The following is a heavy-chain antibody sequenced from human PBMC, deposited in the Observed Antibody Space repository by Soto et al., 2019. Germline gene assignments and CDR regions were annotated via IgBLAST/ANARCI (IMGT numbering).Heavy chain of an antibody. J-gene: IGHJ4*02. V-gene: IGHV3-23*01. CDR2: VTGSGSST. Sequence: EVQLLESGGGLVQPGGSLRLSCAAAGFTFNNYAMNWVRQAPGKGLEWVAAVTGSGSSTDYEHSVKGRFTISKDNSKNLPYLQMHSLGFEDTAIYFFAKGPLSYCSGGNCYLDYWGQGTLLTVAS. D-gene: IGHD2-15*01. CDR1: GFTFNNYA. CDR3: AKGPLSYCSGGNCYLDY.